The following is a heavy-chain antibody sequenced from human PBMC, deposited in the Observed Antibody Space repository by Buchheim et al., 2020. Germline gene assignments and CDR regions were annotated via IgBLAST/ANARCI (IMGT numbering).Heavy chain of an antibody. V-gene: IGHV3-30*18. Sequence: QVHLVESGGDVVQPGRSLRLSCAASGFTFSSSGMHWVRQAPGKGLEWVAVISYDGNKKYYADSVKGRFTISRDNSKNTLYLQMNSLRAEDTAVYYCAKEIISSTSDYYYGMDVWGQGTT. CDR3: AKEIISSTSDYYYGMDV. CDR2: ISYDGNKK. D-gene: IGHD2-2*01. CDR1: GFTFSSSG. J-gene: IGHJ6*02.